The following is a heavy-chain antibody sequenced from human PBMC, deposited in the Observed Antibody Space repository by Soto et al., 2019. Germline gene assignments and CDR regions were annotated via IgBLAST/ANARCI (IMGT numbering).Heavy chain of an antibody. J-gene: IGHJ4*02. V-gene: IGHV3-23*03. Sequence: GGSLRLSCAASGFTFSSYAMSWVRQAPGKGLEWVSFVHGGGSTSYADSAKGRFTISRDNSKNTLYLQMDSLRAEDTAIYYCAGRLTTAASLDYWGRGTLVTVSS. D-gene: IGHD3-16*01. CDR1: GFTFSSYA. CDR2: VHGGGST. CDR3: AGRLTTAASLDY.